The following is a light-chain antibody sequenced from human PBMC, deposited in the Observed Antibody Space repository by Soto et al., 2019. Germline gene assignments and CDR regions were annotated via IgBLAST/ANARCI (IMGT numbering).Light chain of an antibody. CDR3: QHRHSYPIT. J-gene: IGKJ5*01. CDR1: QGISSL. V-gene: IGKV1-9*01. CDR2: TAS. Sequence: DIQFTQSPSFLSASVGDRVTITCRASQGISSLLAWYQQKPGKAPKLLIHTASTLQSGVPSRFSGSGSGTEFTLTISSLQPEDFATYYCQHRHSYPITFGQGTRLEIK.